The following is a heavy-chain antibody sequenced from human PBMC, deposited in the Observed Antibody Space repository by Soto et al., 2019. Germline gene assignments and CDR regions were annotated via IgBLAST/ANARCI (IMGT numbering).Heavy chain of an antibody. CDR1: GGSVSSGSYY. CDR2: IYYSGST. CDR3: ARDTYSSSWYNLNYYYYGMDV. D-gene: IGHD6-13*01. Sequence: QVQLQESGPGLVKPSETLSLTCTVSGGSVSSGSYYWSWIRQPPGKGLEWIGYIYYSGSTNYNPYLKRRVTISVDTSKNQFSLKLSSVTAADTAVYYCARDTYSSSWYNLNYYYYGMDVWGQGTTVTVSS. J-gene: IGHJ6*02. V-gene: IGHV4-61*01.